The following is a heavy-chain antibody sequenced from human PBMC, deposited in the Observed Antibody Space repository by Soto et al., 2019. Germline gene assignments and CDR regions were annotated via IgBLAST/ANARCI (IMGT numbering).Heavy chain of an antibody. D-gene: IGHD1-7*01. J-gene: IGHJ6*03. V-gene: IGHV1-8*01. CDR2: MNPNSGNT. Sequence: ASVKVSCKASGYTFTSYDIIWVRQATGQGLEWMGWMNPNSGNTGYAQKFQGRVTMTRNTSISTAYMELSSLRSEDTAVYYCARLEGNWNYGYYYYMDVWGKGTTVTVSS. CDR3: ARLEGNWNYGYYYYMDV. CDR1: GYTFTSYD.